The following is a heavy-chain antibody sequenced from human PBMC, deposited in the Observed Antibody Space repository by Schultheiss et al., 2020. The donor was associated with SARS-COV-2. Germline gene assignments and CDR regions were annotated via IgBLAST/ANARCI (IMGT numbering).Heavy chain of an antibody. CDR1: GFTFSSYA. Sequence: GGSLRLSCAASGFTFSSYAMSWVRQAPGKGLEWVGFIRSKAYGGTTEYAASVKGRFTISRDDSKSIAYLQMNSLKTEDTAVYYCASEQDDFWRAFDIWGQGTMVTVSS. D-gene: IGHD3-3*01. CDR3: ASEQDDFWRAFDI. J-gene: IGHJ3*02. V-gene: IGHV3-49*04. CDR2: IRSKAYGGTT.